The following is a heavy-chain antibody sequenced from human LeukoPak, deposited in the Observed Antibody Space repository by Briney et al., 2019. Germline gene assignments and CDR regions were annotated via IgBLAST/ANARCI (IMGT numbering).Heavy chain of an antibody. V-gene: IGHV4-39*07. CDR3: AKHLSIVSTIFDP. J-gene: IGHJ5*02. Sequence: SETLSLTCTVSGGSISSSSYYWGWIRQPPGKGLEWIGSIYYSGSTYYNPSLKSRVTISVDTSKNQFSLKLSSVTAADTAVYYCAKHLSIVSTIFDPWGQGTLVTVSS. CDR2: IYYSGST. CDR1: GGSISSSSYY. D-gene: IGHD5/OR15-5a*01.